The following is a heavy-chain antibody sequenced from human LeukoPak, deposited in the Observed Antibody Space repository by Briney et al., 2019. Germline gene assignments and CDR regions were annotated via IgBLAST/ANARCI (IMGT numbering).Heavy chain of an antibody. CDR3: ARQGSGYSYYFDY. D-gene: IGHD3-3*01. J-gene: IGHJ4*02. V-gene: IGHV4-39*01. Sequence: SETLSLTCTVSGGPISSSRYFWGWIRQPPGKGLEWIGTIYYSGSTYYNPSLKSRLTISVDTSKNQFSLKLSSVTAADTAVYYCARQGSGYSYYFDYWGQGTLVTVSS. CDR1: GGPISSSRYF. CDR2: IYYSGST.